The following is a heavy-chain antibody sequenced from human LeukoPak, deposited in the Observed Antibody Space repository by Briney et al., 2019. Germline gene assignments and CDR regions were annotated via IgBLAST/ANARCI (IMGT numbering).Heavy chain of an antibody. CDR2: IYYSGST. Sequence: TLSLTCTVSGGSISSGGYCWSWIRQHPGKGLEWIGYIYYSGSTYYNPSLKSRVTISVDTSKTQFSLKLSSVTAADTAVYYCATLGTYYYDSSGPTGWFDPWGQGTLVTVSS. D-gene: IGHD3-22*01. V-gene: IGHV4-31*03. CDR1: GGSISSGGYC. J-gene: IGHJ5*02. CDR3: ATLGTYYYDSSGPTGWFDP.